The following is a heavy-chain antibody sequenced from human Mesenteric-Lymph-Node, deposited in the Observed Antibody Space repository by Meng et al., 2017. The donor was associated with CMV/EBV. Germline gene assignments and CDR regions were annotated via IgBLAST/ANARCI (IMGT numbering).Heavy chain of an antibody. CDR1: GYRFTDYF. CDR2: INPRSGGT. J-gene: IGHJ4*02. CDR3: ARDADDFLEWLGVY. D-gene: IGHD3-3*01. V-gene: IGHV1-2*02. Sequence: ASVKVSCKASGYRFTDYFIHWVRHTPGQGPEWLGFINPRSGGTDYAQKFRGRVTMTRDTSISTVYMELSRLRSDDTAVYYCARDADDFLEWLGVYWGQGTLVTVSS.